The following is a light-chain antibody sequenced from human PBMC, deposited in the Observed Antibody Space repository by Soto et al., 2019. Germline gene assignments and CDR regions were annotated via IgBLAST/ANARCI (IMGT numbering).Light chain of an antibody. V-gene: IGKV3-20*01. CDR3: QQYGDSPMYT. CDR1: QVFSSSH. J-gene: IGKJ2*01. CDR2: GAS. Sequence: EIVLPQSPGTLSSSPGERATLSCRASQVFSSSHLAWYQQKPGQAPRLLIYGASSRATGIPDRFSGSGSGTDFTLTISRLEPEDFAVYFCQQYGDSPMYTFGQGTKLEI.